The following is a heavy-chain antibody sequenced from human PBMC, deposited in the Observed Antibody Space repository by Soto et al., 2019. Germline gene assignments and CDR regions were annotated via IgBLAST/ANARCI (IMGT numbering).Heavy chain of an antibody. CDR3: ASERSGYFDY. CDR1: GYTFTSYD. CDR2: MNPNSGNT. Sequence: QVQLVQSGAEVKKPGASVKVSCKASGYTFTSYDINWVRQATGQGLEWMGWMNPNSGNTGHAQKFQGRVTLTRNTSIRTAYMELTSLRSEDTAVYYCASERSGYFDYWGQGPLVTVSS. V-gene: IGHV1-8*01. D-gene: IGHD1-1*01. J-gene: IGHJ4*02.